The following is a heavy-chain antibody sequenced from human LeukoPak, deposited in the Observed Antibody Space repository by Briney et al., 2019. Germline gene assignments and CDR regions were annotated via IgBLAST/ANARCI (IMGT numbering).Heavy chain of an antibody. D-gene: IGHD3-22*01. V-gene: IGHV1-2*02. CDR3: ARDERYDGSGYPFDY. J-gene: IGHJ4*02. CDR2: INPNSAGT. CDR1: GYTFTGYF. Sequence: GASVKVSCKASGYTFTGYFIHWVRQAPGQGLEWMGWINPNSAGTNYAQKFQGRVTMTRDTSISTAYMELSRLRSDDTAVYYCARDERYDGSGYPFDYWGQGTLVTVSS.